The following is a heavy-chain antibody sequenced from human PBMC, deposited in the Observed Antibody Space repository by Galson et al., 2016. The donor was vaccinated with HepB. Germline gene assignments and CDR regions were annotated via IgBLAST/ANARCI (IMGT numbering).Heavy chain of an antibody. D-gene: IGHD3-22*01. CDR1: GFIFKDYA. J-gene: IGHJ3*02. V-gene: IGHV3-74*01. Sequence: SLRLSCAASGFIFKDYAMHWVRQAPGKGLVWVSRINSDGNTTNYADSVKDRFTISRDNAKNTLYLQMNSLRAEDTAVYYCAREGYYYDNSFFRRENAFDIWGQGTMVTVSS. CDR2: INSDGNTT. CDR3: AREGYYYDNSFFRRENAFDI.